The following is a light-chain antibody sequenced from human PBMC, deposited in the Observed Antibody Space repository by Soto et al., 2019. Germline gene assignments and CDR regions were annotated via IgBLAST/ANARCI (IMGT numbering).Light chain of an antibody. CDR1: QSVDRS. J-gene: IGKJ5*01. CDR2: GAY. CDR3: QQYKNWPPIT. V-gene: IGKV3-11*01. Sequence: EVILTQSPATLSLSPGERATLSCRASQSVDRSLGWYQEKPGQAPRLLIYGAYHRAPGIPARFSGSGSGTDFTLNIVSVEADDFAVYYCQQYKNWPPITYGQGTRLDIK.